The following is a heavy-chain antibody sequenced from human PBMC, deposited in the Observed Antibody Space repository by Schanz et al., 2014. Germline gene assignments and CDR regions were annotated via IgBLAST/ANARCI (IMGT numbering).Heavy chain of an antibody. Sequence: EVQLEESGGGLVKPGGSLKLSCAASRLNFNNAWMHWVRQAPGKGLEWVGRIKSQFDGETADYGAAVRGRFTISRDDSKNSLYLQMNSLKTEDTAVYYCTTPPRRGKYFQHWGQGTLVTVSS. CDR3: TTPPRRGKYFQH. CDR2: IKSQFDGETA. V-gene: IGHV3-15*01. J-gene: IGHJ1*01. CDR1: RLNFNNAW.